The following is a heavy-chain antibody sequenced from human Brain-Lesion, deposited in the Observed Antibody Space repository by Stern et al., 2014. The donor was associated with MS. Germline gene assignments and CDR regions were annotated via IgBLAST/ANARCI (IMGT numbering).Heavy chain of an antibody. J-gene: IGHJ4*02. CDR2: ISWNSGTI. CDR3: ARDITGSSAYFAY. Sequence: MQLVQSGGDLVQHGRSLRLSCAAFGFTFDAYAMHWVRQAPGKGLEGVAGISWNSGTIGYADSVKGRFTTSRDNAYSSLYLQMNSLRPEDTALYYCARDITGSSAYFAYWGQGTLVTVSS. CDR1: GFTFDAYA. D-gene: IGHD1-14*01. V-gene: IGHV3-9*01.